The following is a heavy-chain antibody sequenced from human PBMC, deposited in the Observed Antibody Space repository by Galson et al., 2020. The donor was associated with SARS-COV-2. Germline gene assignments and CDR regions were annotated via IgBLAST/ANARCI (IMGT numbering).Heavy chain of an antibody. D-gene: IGHD4-17*01. Sequence: TSETLSLTCTVSDVSITSYYCSWSRQPPPKGLEWIGYISYSGSTNYNPTPSSRVTILVDMSTNQFSMKLSSVTAAATAISYCARDPAPLYGDYYYYGMDVGGGGTTVTVSS. V-gene: IGHV4-59*01. CDR2: ISYSGST. CDR3: ARDPAPLYGDYYYYGMDV. CDR1: DVSITSYY. J-gene: IGHJ6*04.